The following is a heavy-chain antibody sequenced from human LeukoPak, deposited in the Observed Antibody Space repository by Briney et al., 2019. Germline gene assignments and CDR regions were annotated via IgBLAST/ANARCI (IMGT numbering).Heavy chain of an antibody. CDR2: IIPIFGTA. J-gene: IGHJ3*02. Sequence: SVKVSCKASGGTFSSYAISWVRQAPGQGLEWMGGIIPIFGTANYAQKFQGRVTITADESTSTAYMELSSLRSEDTAVYYCARSDDYGDPRLAFDIWGQGTMVTVSS. D-gene: IGHD4-17*01. CDR3: ARSDDYGDPRLAFDI. V-gene: IGHV1-69*13. CDR1: GGTFSSYA.